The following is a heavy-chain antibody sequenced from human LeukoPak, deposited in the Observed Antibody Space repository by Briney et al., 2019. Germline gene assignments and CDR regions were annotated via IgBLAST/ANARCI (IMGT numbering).Heavy chain of an antibody. J-gene: IGHJ6*02. CDR3: ASYYYYGMDV. Sequence: GGSLRLSCAASGFTFSSYEMNWVRQAPGKGLEWVSYISSSGSTIYYADSVKGRFTISRDSAKNSLYLQMNSLRAEDTAVYYCASYYYYGMDVWGQGTTVTVSS. CDR2: ISSSGSTI. CDR1: GFTFSSYE. V-gene: IGHV3-48*03.